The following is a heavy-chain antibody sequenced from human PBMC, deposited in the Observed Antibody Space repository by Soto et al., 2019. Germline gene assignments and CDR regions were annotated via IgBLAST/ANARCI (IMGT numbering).Heavy chain of an antibody. J-gene: IGHJ4*02. CDR1: GSSFSGYY. D-gene: IGHD3-16*01. Sequence: PSETLSLTCAIYGSSFSGYYWGWIRQPPGRGLEWIGEINHSGNTDYNPSLKSRVTISADTSKNQFSLKLTSVTAADTAVYYCARIPTSYTYVWGNSTYWVLGTLVTVSS. V-gene: IGHV4-34*01. CDR3: ARIPTSYTYVWGNSTY. CDR2: INHSGNT.